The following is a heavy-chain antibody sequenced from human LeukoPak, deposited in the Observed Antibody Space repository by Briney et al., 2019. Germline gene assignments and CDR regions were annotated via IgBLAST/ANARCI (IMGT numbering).Heavy chain of an antibody. J-gene: IGHJ4*02. CDR3: AKMTVVNDIDY. D-gene: IGHD4-23*01. CDR1: GFTFSSYA. Sequence: GGSLRLSCAASGFTFSSYAMSWVPQAPGKGLEWVSTISGSGGSTYYADSVKGRFTISRDNSKNTLYLQMNSLRAEDTAIYYCAKMTVVNDIDYWGQGTLVTVSS. CDR2: ISGSGGST. V-gene: IGHV3-23*01.